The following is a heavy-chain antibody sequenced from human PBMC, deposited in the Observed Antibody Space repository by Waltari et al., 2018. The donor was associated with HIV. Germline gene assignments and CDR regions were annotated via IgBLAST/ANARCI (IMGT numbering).Heavy chain of an antibody. J-gene: IGHJ4*01. CDR1: GYSINSGYY. V-gene: IGHV4-38-2*02. CDR3: AGGPSGSYFY. CDR2: IYHSGST. Sequence: QVQLQQSGPGLVKPSENLSLPCTVSGYSINSGYYGGWIRQPPGKGLEWISRIYHSGSTYENPSLKGRVTTSVDTSKNQYSFSLTSVTAADTAVYYCAGGPSGSYFYWGQGTLVTVSS. D-gene: IGHD3-10*01.